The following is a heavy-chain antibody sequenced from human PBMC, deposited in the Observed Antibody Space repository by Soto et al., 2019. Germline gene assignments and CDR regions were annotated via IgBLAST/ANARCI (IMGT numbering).Heavy chain of an antibody. Sequence: EVQLVESGGGLVQPGGSLRLSCAASGFTFSSYSMNWVRQAPGKGLEWVSYISSSSSTIYYADSVKGRFTISRDNAKSSLYLQMNSLRDEDTAVYYCARDKDSSGWYNWFDPWGQGTLVTVSS. J-gene: IGHJ5*02. CDR1: GFTFSSYS. CDR2: ISSSSSTI. D-gene: IGHD6-19*01. CDR3: ARDKDSSGWYNWFDP. V-gene: IGHV3-48*02.